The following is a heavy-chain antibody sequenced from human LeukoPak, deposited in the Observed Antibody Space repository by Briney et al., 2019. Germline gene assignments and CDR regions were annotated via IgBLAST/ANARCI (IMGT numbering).Heavy chain of an antibody. CDR2: ISSSGSYK. CDR3: ARKRDNSSNPFDY. V-gene: IGHV3-21*01. D-gene: IGHD6-13*01. Sequence: GGSLRLSCAASGFTFSSYIMNWVRQAPGKGLEWVSSISSSGSYKYYADSVKGRFTISRDNAKNSLYLQMNSLTVEDTAVYYCARKRDNSSNPFDYWGQGTLVTVSS. J-gene: IGHJ4*02. CDR1: GFTFSSYI.